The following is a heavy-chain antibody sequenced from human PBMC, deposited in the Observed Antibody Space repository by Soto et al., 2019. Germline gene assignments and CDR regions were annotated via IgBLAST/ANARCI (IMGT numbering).Heavy chain of an antibody. J-gene: IGHJ6*02. V-gene: IGHV4-59*01. Sequence: QVQLRESGPGLVKSSETLSLTCTVSGGSISTYYWSWVRQPPGKGLEWIGYIYYSGTATYNPSLRSRVTISVDTSKNQFSLRLISVTASDTAVYYCARGDGIQLGSLAGRYYYHKMDVWGQGTTVTV. CDR1: GGSISTYY. D-gene: IGHD1-1*01. CDR2: IYYSGTA. CDR3: ARGDGIQLGSLAGRYYYHKMDV.